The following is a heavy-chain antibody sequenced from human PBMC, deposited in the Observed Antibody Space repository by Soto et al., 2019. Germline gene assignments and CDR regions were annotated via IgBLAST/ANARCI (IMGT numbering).Heavy chain of an antibody. Sequence: GASVKVSCKASGYTFTSYDINWVRQATGQGLEWMGWMNPNSGNTGYAQKFQGRVTMTRNTSISTAYMELSSLRSEDTAVYYCARGIAVAGTVDYWGQGTLVTVSS. V-gene: IGHV1-8*01. J-gene: IGHJ4*02. CDR2: MNPNSGNT. D-gene: IGHD6-19*01. CDR1: GYTFTSYD. CDR3: ARGIAVAGTVDY.